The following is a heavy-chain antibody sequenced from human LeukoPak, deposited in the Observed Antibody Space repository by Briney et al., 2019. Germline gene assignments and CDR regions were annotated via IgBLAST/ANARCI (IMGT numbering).Heavy chain of an antibody. CDR1: GGSINNSY. V-gene: IGHV4-4*07. J-gene: IGHJ4*02. CDR2: IYTTGST. CDR3: ARDVGGYNYGYSFDY. D-gene: IGHD5-18*01. Sequence: SETLSLTCTVSGGSINNSYWNWIRQPAGRGLEWIGRIYTTGSTNYTPPPKSRVSTSVDTSKNQFSLKLSSVAAADTAVYFCARDVGGYNYGYSFDYWGQGTLVTVSS.